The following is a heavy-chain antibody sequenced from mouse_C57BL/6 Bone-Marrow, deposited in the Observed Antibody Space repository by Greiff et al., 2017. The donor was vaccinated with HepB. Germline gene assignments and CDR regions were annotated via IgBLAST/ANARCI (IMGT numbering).Heavy chain of an antibody. J-gene: IGHJ3*01. Sequence: EVKLVESGEGLVKPGGSLKLSCAASGFTFSSYAMSWVRQTPEKRLEWVAYISSGGDYIYYADTVKGRFTISRDNARNTLYLQMSSLTSEDPAMYYCTRVYVVTTGGAWFAYWGQGTLVTVSA. CDR2: ISSGGDYI. CDR3: TRVYVVTTGGAWFAY. D-gene: IGHD2-2*01. V-gene: IGHV5-9-1*02. CDR1: GFTFSSYA.